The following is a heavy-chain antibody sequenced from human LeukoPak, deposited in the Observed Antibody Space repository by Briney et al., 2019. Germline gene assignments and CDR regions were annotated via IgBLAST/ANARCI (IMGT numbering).Heavy chain of an antibody. CDR3: ARSVAGSSDY. D-gene: IGHD6-19*01. CDR2: ISSSSSYI. CDR1: GFTFSSYG. V-gene: IGHV3-21*01. Sequence: GGSLRLSCAASGFTFSSYGMSWVRQAPGKGLEWVSSISSSSSYIYYADSVKGRFTISRDNAKNSLYLQMNSLRAEDTAVYYCARSVAGSSDYWGQGTLVTVSS. J-gene: IGHJ4*02.